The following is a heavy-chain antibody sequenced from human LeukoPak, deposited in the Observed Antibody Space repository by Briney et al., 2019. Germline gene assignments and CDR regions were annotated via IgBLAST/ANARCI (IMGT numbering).Heavy chain of an antibody. CDR2: INPSSGGT. CDR1: GYTFTKYY. Sequence: ASVKVSCKASGYTFTKYYMFWVRQAPGQGLEWMGRINPSSGGTDYAQKFQGRVTMTRDTSISTAYMELSRLRSDDTAMYYCAGGYCSGGSCYSVENWFDPWGQGTLVTVSS. D-gene: IGHD2-15*01. J-gene: IGHJ5*02. V-gene: IGHV1-2*06. CDR3: AGGYCSGGSCYSVENWFDP.